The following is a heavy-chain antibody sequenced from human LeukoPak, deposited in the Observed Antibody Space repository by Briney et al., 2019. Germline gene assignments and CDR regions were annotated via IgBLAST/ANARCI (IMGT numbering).Heavy chain of an antibody. J-gene: IGHJ1*01. D-gene: IGHD3-22*01. CDR3: ARGDYYDSSGYSWIAEYFQH. CDR2: INPSGGST. CDR1: GYTFTSYY. Sequence: ASVTVSCKASGYTFTSYYMHWVRQAPGQGLEWMGIINPSGGSTSYAQKFQGRVTMTRDMSTSTVYMELSSLRSEDTAVYYCARGDYYDSSGYSWIAEYFQHWGQGTLVTVSS. V-gene: IGHV1-46*01.